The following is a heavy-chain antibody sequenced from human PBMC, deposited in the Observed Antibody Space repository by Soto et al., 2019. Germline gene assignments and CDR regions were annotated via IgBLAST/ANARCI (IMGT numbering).Heavy chain of an antibody. J-gene: IGHJ6*02. D-gene: IGHD3-3*01. V-gene: IGHV1-46*01. CDR1: GYTLTSYY. CDR2: INPSGGST. Sequence: ASVKVSCKASGYTLTSYYMHWVRQAPGQGLEWMGIINPSGGSTSYAQKFQGRVTMTRDTSTSTVYMELSSLRSEDTAVYYCARDSLTIFGVVIILDYGMDVWGQGTTVTVSS. CDR3: ARDSLTIFGVVIILDYGMDV.